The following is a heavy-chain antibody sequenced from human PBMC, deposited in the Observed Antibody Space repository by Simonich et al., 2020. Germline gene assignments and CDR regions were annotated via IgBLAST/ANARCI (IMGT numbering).Heavy chain of an antibody. V-gene: IGHV3-21*01. CDR1: GLTFSSYS. Sequence: EVQLVESGGGLVKPGGSLRLSCAASGLTFSSYSMNWVRQAPGKGLKWVQPIISSSSYIYYADSVKGRFTNSRDNAKNSLYLQMNSLRAEDTAVYYCAREIEAGNAFDIWGQGTMVTVSS. CDR3: AREIEAGNAFDI. CDR2: IISSSSYI. J-gene: IGHJ3*02.